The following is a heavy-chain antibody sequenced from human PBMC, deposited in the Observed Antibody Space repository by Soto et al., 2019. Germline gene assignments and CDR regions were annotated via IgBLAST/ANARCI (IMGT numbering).Heavy chain of an antibody. D-gene: IGHD2-21*02. CDR1: GGSISSGGYY. J-gene: IGHJ4*02. Sequence: SETLSLTCTVSGGSISSGGYYWSWIRQHPGRGLEWIGYIYYSGSTYYNPSLKSRVTISVDTSKNQFSLKPSSVTAADTAVYYCASSVYPVTAIDYWGQGTLVTVSS. CDR3: ASSVYPVTAIDY. CDR2: IYYSGST. V-gene: IGHV4-31*03.